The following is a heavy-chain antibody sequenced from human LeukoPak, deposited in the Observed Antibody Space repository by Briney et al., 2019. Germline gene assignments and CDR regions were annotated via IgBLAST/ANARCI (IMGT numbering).Heavy chain of an antibody. V-gene: IGHV4-31*03. CDR1: GGSISSGGYY. CDR3: GGTMVRGVIDYWYFDL. CDR2: IYYSGST. D-gene: IGHD3-10*01. J-gene: IGHJ2*01. Sequence: SETLSLTCTVSGGSISSGGYYWSWIRQHPGKGLEWIGYIYYSGSTYYNPSLKSRVTISVDTSKNQFSLKLSSVTAADTAVYYCGGTMVRGVIDYWYFDLWGRGTLVTVSS.